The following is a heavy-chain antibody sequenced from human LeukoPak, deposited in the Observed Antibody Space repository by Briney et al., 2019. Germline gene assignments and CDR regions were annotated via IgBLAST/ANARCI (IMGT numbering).Heavy chain of an antibody. J-gene: IGHJ4*02. Sequence: PGGSLGLSCAASGFTFSSYAMSWVRQAPGKGLEWVSAIRGSGGSTYYADSVKGRFTISRDNSKNTLYLQMNSLRAEDTAVYYCAKDRRIAVAGTTFDYWGQGTLVTVSS. D-gene: IGHD6-19*01. V-gene: IGHV3-23*01. CDR3: AKDRRIAVAGTTFDY. CDR2: IRGSGGST. CDR1: GFTFSSYA.